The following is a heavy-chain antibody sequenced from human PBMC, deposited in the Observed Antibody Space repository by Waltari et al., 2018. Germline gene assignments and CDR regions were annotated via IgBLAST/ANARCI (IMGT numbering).Heavy chain of an antibody. Sequence: EVQVVESGGGLVQPGGSLRLSCAASGFTFNNYWMSWVRQAPGKGLEWVAKIKQDGSEIHSVDSVKGRFTFSRDNAKNSLFLQMNSLRAEDTAVYYCATLEATAKFDFWGQGILVTVSS. V-gene: IGHV3-7*01. CDR2: IKQDGSEI. J-gene: IGHJ4*02. CDR1: GFTFNNYW. D-gene: IGHD1-26*01. CDR3: ATLEATAKFDF.